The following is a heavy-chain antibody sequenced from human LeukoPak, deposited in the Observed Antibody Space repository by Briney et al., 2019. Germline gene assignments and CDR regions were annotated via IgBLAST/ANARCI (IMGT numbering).Heavy chain of an antibody. V-gene: IGHV1-18*01. Sequence: GASVKVSCKASGYTFTSYGITWVRRAHGQGLEWLGWIRVYNGNTNYAKNFQDRVTMTTDTSTNTAYMELSSLRFDDTAVYYCARVWFGEFDAFDIWGQGTMVTVSS. CDR1: GYTFTSYG. CDR2: IRVYNGNT. J-gene: IGHJ3*02. D-gene: IGHD3-10*01. CDR3: ARVWFGEFDAFDI.